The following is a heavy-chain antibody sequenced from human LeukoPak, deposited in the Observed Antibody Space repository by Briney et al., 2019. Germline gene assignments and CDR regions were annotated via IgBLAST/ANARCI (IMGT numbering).Heavy chain of an antibody. CDR3: ARRYLFYWYFDL. D-gene: IGHD2-2*02. Sequence: SETLSLTCTVSGGSISSYYWSWIRQPPGKGLEWIGYIYYSGSTNYNPSLKSRVTISVDTSKNQFSLKLSSVTAADTAVYYCARRYLFYWYFDLWGRGTLVTVSS. CDR1: GGSISSYY. V-gene: IGHV4-59*08. J-gene: IGHJ2*01. CDR2: IYYSGST.